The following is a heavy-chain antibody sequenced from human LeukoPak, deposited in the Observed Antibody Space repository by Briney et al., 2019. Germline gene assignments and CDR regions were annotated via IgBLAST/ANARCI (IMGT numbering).Heavy chain of an antibody. J-gene: IGHJ4*02. Sequence: GGSLRLSCAASGFTFSSYAMTWVRQAPGKGLEWVSAISISGSKTYYADSVKGRFTISRDNSKNTLYLQMNSLRAEDTAVYYCANEIRPNDYWGQGTQVTVSS. V-gene: IGHV3-23*01. CDR2: ISISGSKT. CDR1: GFTFSSYA. D-gene: IGHD4-17*01. CDR3: ANEIRPNDY.